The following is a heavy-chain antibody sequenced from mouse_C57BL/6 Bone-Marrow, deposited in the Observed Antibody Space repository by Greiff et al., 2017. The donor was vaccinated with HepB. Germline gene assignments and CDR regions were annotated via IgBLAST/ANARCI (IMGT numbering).Heavy chain of an antibody. D-gene: IGHD2-2*01. CDR2: IRNKANNHAT. V-gene: IGHV6-6*01. Sequence: EVKLEESGGGLVQPGGSMKLSCAASGFTFSDAWMDWVRQSPEKGLEWVAEIRNKANNHATYYAESVKGRFTISRDDSKSSVYLQMNSLRAEDTGIYYCTRWGSTMVTTEYYFDYWGQGTTLTVSS. J-gene: IGHJ2*01. CDR3: TRWGSTMVTTEYYFDY. CDR1: GFTFSDAW.